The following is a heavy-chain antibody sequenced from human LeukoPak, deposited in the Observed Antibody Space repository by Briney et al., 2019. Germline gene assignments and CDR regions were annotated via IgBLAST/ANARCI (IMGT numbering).Heavy chain of an antibody. D-gene: IGHD3-10*01. Sequence: SETLSLTCTVSGYSISSGYYWGWIRQPPGKGLEWIGSIYHSGRTFYNPSLKSRVTISVDTSKNQFSLKLTSVTAADTAVYYCARDKASGRSYFAYYMDVWGKGTTVTVSS. V-gene: IGHV4-38-2*02. J-gene: IGHJ6*03. CDR2: IYHSGRT. CDR3: ARDKASGRSYFAYYMDV. CDR1: GYSISSGYY.